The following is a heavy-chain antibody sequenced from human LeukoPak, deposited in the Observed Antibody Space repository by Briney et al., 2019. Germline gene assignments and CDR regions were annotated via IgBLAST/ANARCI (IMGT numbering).Heavy chain of an antibody. CDR2: FYSIGST. V-gene: IGHV4-4*07. Sequence: SETLSLTCTVSGGSISSYYWTWIRQPAGKGLEWIGRFYSIGSTNYKPSLKSRVTMSVDTSKNQFSLKLSSVTAADTAVYYCARDQYSGSLDYWGQGTLVTVSS. J-gene: IGHJ4*02. CDR1: GGSISSYY. D-gene: IGHD1-26*01. CDR3: ARDQYSGSLDY.